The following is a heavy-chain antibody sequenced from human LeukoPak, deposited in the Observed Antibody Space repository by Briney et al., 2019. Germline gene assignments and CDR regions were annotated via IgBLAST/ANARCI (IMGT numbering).Heavy chain of an antibody. V-gene: IGHV4-4*02. D-gene: IGHD6-13*01. J-gene: IGHJ3*02. CDR1: GYSVTSGYW. CDR2: INHSGST. Sequence: SETLSLTCAVSGYSVTSGYWWRWVRQSPGKGLEWIGEINHSGSTTNYNPSLKSRVAISLDKPNNQFSLKLSSVTAADTAVYYCAREEDEWGYSSSWFGAFDIWGQGTMVTVSS. CDR3: AREEDEWGYSSSWFGAFDI.